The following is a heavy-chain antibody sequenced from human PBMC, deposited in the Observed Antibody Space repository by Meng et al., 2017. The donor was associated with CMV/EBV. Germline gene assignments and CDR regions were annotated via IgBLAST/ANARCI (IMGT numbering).Heavy chain of an antibody. CDR2: IRYDGSNK. CDR1: GFTFSSYG. D-gene: IGHD2-2*01. J-gene: IGHJ4*02. V-gene: IGHV3-30*02. Sequence: GESLKISCAASGFTFSSYGMHWVRQAPGKGLEWVAFIRYDGSNKYYADSVKGRFTISRDNSKNTLYLQMNSLRAEDTAVYYCAKDSSTSSAKGSYFDYWGQGTVVTVSS. CDR3: AKDSSTSSAKGSYFDY.